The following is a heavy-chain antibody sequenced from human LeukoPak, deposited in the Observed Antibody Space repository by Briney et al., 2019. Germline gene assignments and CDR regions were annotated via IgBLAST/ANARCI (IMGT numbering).Heavy chain of an antibody. V-gene: IGHV4-4*07. CDR3: ARGKVVAGTPGQNSWDS. CDR2: IYTSGST. J-gene: IGHJ4*02. D-gene: IGHD6-19*01. Sequence: SLXXTVXGGSISSXYWXWIRXPAGXXXXXIGRIYTSGSTNYNPSLKSRVSMSVDTSKNQFSLKLSSVTAADTAVYYCARGKVVAGTPGQNSWDSWGQGTLVTVSS. CDR1: GGSISSXY.